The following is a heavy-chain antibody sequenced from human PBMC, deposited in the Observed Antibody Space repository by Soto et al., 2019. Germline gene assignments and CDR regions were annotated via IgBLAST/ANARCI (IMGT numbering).Heavy chain of an antibody. CDR1: GYTLTELS. D-gene: IGHD2-15*01. CDR3: ATAPRYCSGGSCYSFDY. J-gene: IGHJ4*02. Sequence: GASVKVSCKVSGYTLTELSMHWVRQAPGKGLEWMGGFDPEDGETIYAQKFQGRVTMTEHTSTDTAYMELSSLRSEDTAVYYCATAPRYCSGGSCYSFDYWGQGTLVTVYS. CDR2: FDPEDGET. V-gene: IGHV1-24*01.